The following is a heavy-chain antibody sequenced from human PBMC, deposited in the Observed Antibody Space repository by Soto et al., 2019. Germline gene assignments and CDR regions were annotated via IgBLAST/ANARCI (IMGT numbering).Heavy chain of an antibody. CDR3: ARGPWELLNYYFDY. J-gene: IGHJ4*02. D-gene: IGHD1-26*01. Sequence: QVQLVESGGGVVQPGRSLRLSCAASGFTFSSYGMHWVRQVPGMGLEWVAVISYDGSNKYYADSVKGRFTISRDNSKNTLYLQMNSLRDEDTAVYYCARGPWELLNYYFDYWGQGTLVTVSS. V-gene: IGHV3-30*03. CDR2: ISYDGSNK. CDR1: GFTFSSYG.